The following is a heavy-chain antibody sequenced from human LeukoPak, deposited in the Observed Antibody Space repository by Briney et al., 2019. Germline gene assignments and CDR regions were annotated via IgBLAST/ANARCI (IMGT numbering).Heavy chain of an antibody. J-gene: IGHJ5*02. V-gene: IGHV4-59*08. CDR3: ARHGASTSWYTP. CDR2: ISYSGST. Sequence: PSETLSLTCTVSGGSISSYYWSWIRQPPGKGLEWIGYISYSGSTNYNPSLKSRVTISVDTSKNQFSLKLSSVTAADTAVYYCARHGASTSWYTPWGQGTLVTVSA. D-gene: IGHD2-2*01. CDR1: GGSISSYY.